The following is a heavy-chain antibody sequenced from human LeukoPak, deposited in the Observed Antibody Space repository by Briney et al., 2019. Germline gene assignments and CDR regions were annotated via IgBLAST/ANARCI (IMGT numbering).Heavy chain of an antibody. CDR1: GFSFGSYA. CDR3: AKGKVNHDGALDI. D-gene: IGHD3-16*01. CDR2: ISGSVSGRGDST. V-gene: IGHV3-23*01. J-gene: IGHJ3*02. Sequence: PGGSLRLSCAASGFSFGSYAMSWVRQAPGKGLEWVSEISGSVSGRGDSTHYAGSVKGRFTISRDNSKKTLFLQMNSLRAEDTAVYYCAKGKVNHDGALDIWGQGTVVTVSS.